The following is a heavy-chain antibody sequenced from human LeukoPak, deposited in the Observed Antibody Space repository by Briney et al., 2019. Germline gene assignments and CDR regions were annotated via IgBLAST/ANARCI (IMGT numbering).Heavy chain of an antibody. J-gene: IGHJ4*02. CDR1: GFTFSSYA. CDR2: ISYDGSNK. D-gene: IGHD3-3*01. V-gene: IGHV3-30-3*01. Sequence: GGSLRLSCAASGFTFSSYAMHWVRQAPGKGLEWVAVISYDGSNKYYADSVKGRFTISRDNSKNTLYLQMNSLRAEDTAVYYCARDEAEYYDFWSGSFDYWGQGTLVTVSS. CDR3: ARDEAEYYDFWSGSFDY.